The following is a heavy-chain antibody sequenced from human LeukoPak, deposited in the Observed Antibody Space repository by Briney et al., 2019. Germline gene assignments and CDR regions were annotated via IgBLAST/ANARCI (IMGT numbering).Heavy chain of an antibody. J-gene: IGHJ4*02. CDR2: ISPNSGDT. V-gene: IGHV1-2*02. Sequence: ASVKVSCKASGYTFTGYYMHWVRQAPGQGLEWMGWISPNSGDTNYAQKFQGRVTVTRDTSISTAYMELSWLRSDDTAVYYCARVGSSGWYVHPTLDYWGQGTLVTASS. CDR1: GYTFTGYY. D-gene: IGHD6-19*01. CDR3: ARVGSSGWYVHPTLDY.